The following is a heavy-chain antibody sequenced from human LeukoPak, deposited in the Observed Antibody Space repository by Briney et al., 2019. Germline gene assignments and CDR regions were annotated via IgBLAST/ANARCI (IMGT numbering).Heavy chain of an antibody. V-gene: IGHV3-23*01. J-gene: IGHJ5*02. CDR2: ISGSGGST. Sequence: PGGSLRLSCAASGFTFSSYAMSWVRQAPGKGLEWVSAISGSGGSTYYADSVKGRFTISRDNSKNTLYLQMNSLRAEDTAVYYCASPLLRYFDWLFTTWGQGTLVTVSS. CDR3: ASPLLRYFDWLFTT. CDR1: GFTFSSYA. D-gene: IGHD3-9*01.